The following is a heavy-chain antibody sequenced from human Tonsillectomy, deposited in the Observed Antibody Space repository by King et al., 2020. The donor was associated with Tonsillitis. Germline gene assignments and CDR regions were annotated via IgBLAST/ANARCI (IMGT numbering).Heavy chain of an antibody. J-gene: IGHJ4*02. CDR2: ISYVGSNK. Sequence: QLVESGGGVVQPGRSLRLSCAASGFTFSSYAMHWVRQAPGKGLEWVAVISYVGSNKYYADSGKGRFTISRDNSKNTLYLQMNSLRAEDTAGYYCAGVTVGGGYSYGSQGAFDYWGQGTLVTVSS. V-gene: IGHV3-30*01. CDR1: GFTFSSYA. CDR3: AGVTVGGGYSYGSQGAFDY. D-gene: IGHD5-18*01.